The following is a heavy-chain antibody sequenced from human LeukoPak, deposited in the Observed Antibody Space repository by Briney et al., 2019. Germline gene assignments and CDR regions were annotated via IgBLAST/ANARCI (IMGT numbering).Heavy chain of an antibody. Sequence: AASVKVSCKASGYTFTDYHMHWMRQAPGQGLECMGWINPNSGGTNYAQKFQGRVSLTRDTSISTAYMELSRLTSDDTAVYYCARDHNWGPDYWGQGTLVSVSS. D-gene: IGHD7-27*01. J-gene: IGHJ4*02. CDR3: ARDHNWGPDY. CDR1: GYTFTDYH. CDR2: INPNSGGT. V-gene: IGHV1-2*02.